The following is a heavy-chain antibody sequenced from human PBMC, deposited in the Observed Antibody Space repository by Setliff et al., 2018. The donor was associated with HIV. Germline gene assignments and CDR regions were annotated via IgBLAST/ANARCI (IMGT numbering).Heavy chain of an antibody. CDR2: IYRSGST. Sequence: TLSLTCAVSGYSISSGYYWGWIRQPPGKGLEWIGLIYRSGSTYYNPSLKSRVTISVDTSKNQFSLKLSSVTAADTAVYYCARSFGNMAARPHPYFDFWGQGTLVTVSS. D-gene: IGHD6-6*01. J-gene: IGHJ4*02. CDR3: ARSFGNMAARPHPYFDF. V-gene: IGHV4-38-2*01. CDR1: GYSISSGYY.